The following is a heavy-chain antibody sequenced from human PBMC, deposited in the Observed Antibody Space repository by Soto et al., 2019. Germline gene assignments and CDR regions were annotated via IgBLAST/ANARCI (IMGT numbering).Heavy chain of an antibody. CDR3: AKENNIAVAGNYYYYMDV. V-gene: IGHV3-9*01. CDR1: GFTFDDYA. J-gene: IGHJ6*03. D-gene: IGHD6-19*01. CDR2: ISWNSGSI. Sequence: GGSLRLSCAASGFTFDDYAMHWVRQAPGKGLEWVSGISWNSGSIGYADSVKGRFTISRDNAKNSLYLQMNSLRAEDTALYYCAKENNIAVAGNYYYYMDVWGKGTTVTVSS.